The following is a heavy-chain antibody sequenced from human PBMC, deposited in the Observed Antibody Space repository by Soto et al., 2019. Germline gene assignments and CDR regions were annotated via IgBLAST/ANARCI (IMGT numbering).Heavy chain of an antibody. CDR1: GGSFSGYY. Sequence: SETLSLTCAVYGGSFSGYYWSWIRQPPGKGLEWIGEINHSGSTNYNPSLKSRVTISVDTSKNQFSLKLSSVTAADTAVYYCARGRVLAARRAWRDYYYYMDVWGKGTTVTVSS. V-gene: IGHV4-34*01. D-gene: IGHD6-6*01. J-gene: IGHJ6*03. CDR2: INHSGST. CDR3: ARGRVLAARRAWRDYYYYMDV.